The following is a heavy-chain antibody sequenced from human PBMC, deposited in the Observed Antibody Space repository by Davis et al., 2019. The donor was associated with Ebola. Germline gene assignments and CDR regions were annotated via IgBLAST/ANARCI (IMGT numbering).Heavy chain of an antibody. CDR3: ARGGYDFWSGYPDHFDP. V-gene: IGHV4-59*01. CDR1: GGSISSYY. CDR2: IYYSGST. D-gene: IGHD3-3*01. Sequence: GSLRLSCTVSGGSISSYYWSWIRQPPGKGLEWIGYIYYSGSTNYNPSLKSRVTISVDTSKNQFSLKLSSVTAADTAAYYCARGGYDFWSGYPDHFDPWGQGTLVTVSS. J-gene: IGHJ5*02.